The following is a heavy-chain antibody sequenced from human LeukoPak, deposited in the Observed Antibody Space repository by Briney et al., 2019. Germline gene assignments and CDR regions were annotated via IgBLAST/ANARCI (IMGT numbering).Heavy chain of an antibody. D-gene: IGHD6-13*01. V-gene: IGHV1-69*06. CDR3: ARGPRYSSSWSPFDY. J-gene: IGHJ4*02. CDR2: IIPIFGTA. CDR1: GGTFSSYA. Sequence: ASVKVSCKASGGTFSSYAISWVRQAPGQGLEWMGGIIPIFGTANYAQKFQGRVTITADKSTSTAYMELSSLRSEDTAVYYCARGPRYSSSWSPFDYWGQGTLVTVSS.